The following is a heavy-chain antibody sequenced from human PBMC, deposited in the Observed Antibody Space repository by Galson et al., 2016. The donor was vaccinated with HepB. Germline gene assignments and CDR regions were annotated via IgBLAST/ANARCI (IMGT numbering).Heavy chain of an antibody. CDR1: GYTFTTFG. J-gene: IGHJ3*02. Sequence: SVKVSCKASGYTFTTFGVGWVRQAPGQGLEWMGRISTSDGHTNYAQRFQGRVTMTTDTYTNTVYMEMRSLSSEDTAVYYCARDSGYCNNINCKGDAFDMWGQGTMVTVSS. D-gene: IGHD2-2*01. CDR2: ISTSDGHT. V-gene: IGHV1-18*04. CDR3: ARDSGYCNNINCKGDAFDM.